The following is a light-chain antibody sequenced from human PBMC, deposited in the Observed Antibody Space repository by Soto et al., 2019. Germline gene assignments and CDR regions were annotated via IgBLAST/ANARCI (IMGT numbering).Light chain of an antibody. J-gene: IGLJ2*01. CDR3: QSYDSSLSQDV. Sequence: QSVLTQPPSVSGAPGQRVTISCTGSSSNIGAGYDVHWYQQLPGTAPKLLIYGNSNRPSGVPDRFSGSKSGTSASLAITGLQAENEADYYCQSYDSSLSQDVFGGGTKLTVL. CDR1: SSNIGAGYD. CDR2: GNS. V-gene: IGLV1-40*01.